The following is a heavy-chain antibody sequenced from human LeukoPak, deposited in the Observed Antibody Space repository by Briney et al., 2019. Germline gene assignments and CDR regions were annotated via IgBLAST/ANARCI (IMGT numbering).Heavy chain of an antibody. CDR2: INPSGGST. Sequence: GASVKVSCKASGYAFTTYYMHWVRQAPGQGLEWMGIINPSGGSTTYAQKFQGRVTMTRDTSTSTVYMELSSLRSEHTAVYYCARIKLGVNAFDIWGQGTVVTVSS. CDR3: ARIKLGVNAFDI. CDR1: GYAFTTYY. J-gene: IGHJ3*02. V-gene: IGHV1-46*03. D-gene: IGHD7-27*01.